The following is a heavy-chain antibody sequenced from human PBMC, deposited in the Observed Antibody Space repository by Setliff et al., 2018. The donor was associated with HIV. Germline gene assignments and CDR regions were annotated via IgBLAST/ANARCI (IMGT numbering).Heavy chain of an antibody. CDR3: ARAAAGNTGPFDL. V-gene: IGHV4-59*04. Sequence: SETLSLTCTVSGGSISSYYWSWIRQPPGKGLEWIGSIYHSGSTYYNPSLKSRVTMSVDTSKNQFSLKLTSVTASDTAVYYCARAAAGNTGPFDLWGQGSPVTVSS. CDR1: GGSISSYY. J-gene: IGHJ4*02. CDR2: IYHSGST. D-gene: IGHD6-25*01.